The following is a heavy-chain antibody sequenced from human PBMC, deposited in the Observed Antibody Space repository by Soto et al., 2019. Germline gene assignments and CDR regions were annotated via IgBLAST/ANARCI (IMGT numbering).Heavy chain of an antibody. CDR2: IYHTGSI. Sequence: SETLSLTCSVSGASVSAYYWSWVRQPPGKGLEWIGYIYHTGSIFYNDSLKSRVTMSMDTSKNQLSLTLNSVTAADTAVYYCARESAGSGKNNWFDPWGQGTLVTVSS. CDR1: GASVSAYY. D-gene: IGHD3-10*01. J-gene: IGHJ5*02. CDR3: ARESAGSGKNNWFDP. V-gene: IGHV4-59*02.